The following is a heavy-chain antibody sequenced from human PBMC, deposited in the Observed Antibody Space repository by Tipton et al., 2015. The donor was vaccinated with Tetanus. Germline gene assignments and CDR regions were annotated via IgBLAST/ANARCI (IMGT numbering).Heavy chain of an antibody. Sequence: QLVQSGGEVKKPGASVKVSCKAFGYAFNSYDMNWVRQASGQGLEWLGYMDPKTGRATYAQRFQGRVTMTSDTRETTAYMELRNLRSDDTAVYYCARGNRGSSWFLWGQGTLVTVSS. J-gene: IGHJ4*02. V-gene: IGHV1-8*01. CDR2: MDPKTGRA. D-gene: IGHD6-13*01. CDR3: ARGNRGSSWFL. CDR1: GYAFNSYD.